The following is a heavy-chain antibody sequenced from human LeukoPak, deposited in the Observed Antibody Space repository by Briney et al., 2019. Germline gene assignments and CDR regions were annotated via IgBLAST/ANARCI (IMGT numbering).Heavy chain of an antibody. V-gene: IGHV4-34*01. CDR3: ARLLIYCSGGSCYPGNWFDP. Sequence: PSETLSLTCAVYGGSLSGYNWSWIRQPPGKGLEWIGEINHSGSTNYNPSLKSRVTISVDTSKNQFSLKLSSVTAADTAVYYCARLLIYCSGGSCYPGNWFDPWGQGTLVTVSS. CDR2: INHSGST. D-gene: IGHD2-15*01. J-gene: IGHJ5*02. CDR1: GGSLSGYN.